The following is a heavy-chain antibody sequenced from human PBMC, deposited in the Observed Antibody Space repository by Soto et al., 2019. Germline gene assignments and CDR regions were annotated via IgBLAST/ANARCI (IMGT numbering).Heavy chain of an antibody. V-gene: IGHV3-53*01. D-gene: IGHD3-16*01. CDR2: LYTEGTT. Sequence: EVQLVESGGGLIQPGGSLRLSCVASGLTVSHNYMAWVRQAPEMGLEWVSILYTEGTTYYADSVKGRFTISRDSSKNTLSLQMDSLRAEDTAVYYCVRPRPSGENYGMDVWGQGTTVTVSS. J-gene: IGHJ6*02. CDR1: GLTVSHNY. CDR3: VRPRPSGENYGMDV.